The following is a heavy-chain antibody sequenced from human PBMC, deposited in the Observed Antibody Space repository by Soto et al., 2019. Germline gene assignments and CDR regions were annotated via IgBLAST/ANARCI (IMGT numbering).Heavy chain of an antibody. V-gene: IGHV3-30*03. CDR1: GFTFSSYG. CDR3: AIAKGRYSSSWYGYY. Sequence: PGGSLRLSCAASGFTFSSYGMHWVRQAPGKGLEWVAVISYDGSNKYYADSVKGRFTISRDNSKNTLYLQMNSLRAEDTAVYYCAIAKGRYSSSWYGYYWGRRTLVTVSS. D-gene: IGHD6-13*01. J-gene: IGHJ4*02. CDR2: ISYDGSNK.